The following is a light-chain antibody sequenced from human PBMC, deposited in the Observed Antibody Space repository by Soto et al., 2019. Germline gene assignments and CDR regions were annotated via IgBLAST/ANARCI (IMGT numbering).Light chain of an antibody. CDR1: QSVSSY. J-gene: IGKJ5*01. V-gene: IGKV3-11*01. CDR3: LRRSHLRCMG. CDR2: DAS. Sequence: VTHTYRASQSVSSYLAWYQQKPGQAPRLLIYDASNRATGIPARFSGSWSGTDCTLTSTTLSAFLLTRYSGLRRSHLRCMGIGQRTRMEIK.